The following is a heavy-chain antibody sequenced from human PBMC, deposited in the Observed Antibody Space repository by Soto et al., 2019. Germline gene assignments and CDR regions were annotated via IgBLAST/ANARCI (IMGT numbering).Heavy chain of an antibody. CDR1: GFTVSSNY. V-gene: IGHV3-53*01. D-gene: IGHD5-12*01. J-gene: IGHJ3*02. Sequence: GGSLRLSCAASGFTVSSNYMNWVRQAPGKGLEWVSVIYSGGNTYYADSVKGRFTISRDNSKNTLYLQMNSLRAEDTAVYYCASLGYSGYDFAFDIWGQGTMVTVSS. CDR3: ASLGYSGYDFAFDI. CDR2: IYSGGNT.